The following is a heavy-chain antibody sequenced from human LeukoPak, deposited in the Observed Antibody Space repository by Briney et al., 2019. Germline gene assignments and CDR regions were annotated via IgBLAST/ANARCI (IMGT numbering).Heavy chain of an antibody. J-gene: IGHJ4*02. CDR3: RDPFDY. CDR1: RFTFSRYG. Sequence: PGGSLRLSCAASRFTFSRYGMHWVRQAPGKGLEWVAVISYDGSNKYYVDSVKGRFTISRDNAKNSLYLQMNSLRAEDTAVYYCRDPFDYWGQGTLVTVSS. D-gene: IGHD2/OR15-2a*01. CDR2: ISYDGSNK. V-gene: IGHV3-30*03.